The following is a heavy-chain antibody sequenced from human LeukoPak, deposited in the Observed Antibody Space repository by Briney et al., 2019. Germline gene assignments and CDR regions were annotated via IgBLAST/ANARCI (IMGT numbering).Heavy chain of an antibody. CDR1: RFTFSTYS. J-gene: IGHJ3*02. CDR3: AKRLGAEGAFDI. CDR2: ISSSGSRI. D-gene: IGHD3-16*01. Sequence: GGSLRLPCAASRFTFSTYSMNWVRQAPGKGLEWVSYISSSGSRIYYADSVKGRFTISRDNSKNTLYLQMNSLRAEDTAVYYCAKRLGAEGAFDIWGQGTMVTVSS. V-gene: IGHV3-48*01.